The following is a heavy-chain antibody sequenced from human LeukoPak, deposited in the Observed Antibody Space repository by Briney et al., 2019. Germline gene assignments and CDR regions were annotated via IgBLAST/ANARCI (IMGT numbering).Heavy chain of an antibody. CDR1: GFSFSSYG. V-gene: IGHV3-7*03. D-gene: IGHD3-10*01. Sequence: GGSLRLSCAASGFSFSSYGMSWVRQAPGKGLEWVANIKQDGSEKHYVDSVKGRFTISRDNAKNSLYLQMNSLRAEDMALYYCAKDINPYYYGSGRADYWGQGTLVTVSS. CDR3: AKDINPYYYGSGRADY. J-gene: IGHJ4*02. CDR2: IKQDGSEK.